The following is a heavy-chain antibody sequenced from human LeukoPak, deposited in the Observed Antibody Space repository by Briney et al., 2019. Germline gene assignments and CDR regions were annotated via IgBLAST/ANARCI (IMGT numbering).Heavy chain of an antibody. V-gene: IGHV1-2*02. CDR3: ARGYSSSWYVTGGPDY. Sequence: ASVKVSCKASGYTFTGYYMHWVRQAPGQGLEWMGWINPNSGGTNYAQKFQGRVTMTRGTSISTAYMELSRLRSDDTAVYYCARGYSSSWYVTGGPDYWGQGTLVTVSS. J-gene: IGHJ4*02. CDR2: INPNSGGT. CDR1: GYTFTGYY. D-gene: IGHD6-13*01.